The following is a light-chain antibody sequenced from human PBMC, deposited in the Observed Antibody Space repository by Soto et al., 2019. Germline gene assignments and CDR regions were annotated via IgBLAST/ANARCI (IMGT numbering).Light chain of an antibody. CDR3: ISYRGSDTSYV. V-gene: IGLV2-14*01. Sequence: QSVLTQPASVSGSPGQSITISCTGTSSDFGSYNYVAWYQQFPDKTPKLIIYEVRNRPSVVSFRFSGSKSGNTASLTISGLQAEDEADYYCISYRGSDTSYVFGTGTKVTVL. J-gene: IGLJ1*01. CDR2: EVR. CDR1: SSDFGSYNY.